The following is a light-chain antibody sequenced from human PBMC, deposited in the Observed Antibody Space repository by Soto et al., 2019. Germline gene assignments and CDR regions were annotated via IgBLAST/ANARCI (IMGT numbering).Light chain of an antibody. CDR2: DAS. CDR3: QHYENYSTWT. J-gene: IGKJ1*01. CDR1: YFISSW. V-gene: IGKV1-5*01. Sequence: DIQMTQSPSTLSASVGDRVTMTCRANYFISSWLAWYQQKPGKAPKLLIYDASTLESGVPSRFSGSGSGTEFTLTITCLQPDDFATYYCQHYENYSTWTVAQGTKVDIK.